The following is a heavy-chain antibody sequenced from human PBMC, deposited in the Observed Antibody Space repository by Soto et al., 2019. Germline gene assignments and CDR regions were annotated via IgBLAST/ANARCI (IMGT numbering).Heavy chain of an antibody. CDR1: GGSISNGDYY. J-gene: IGHJ6*02. CDR2: IYYSGST. CDR3: ARARWVTTFLYYGMDV. V-gene: IGHV4-30-4*01. D-gene: IGHD4-17*01. Sequence: SETLSLTCTVSGGSISNGDYYWSWIRQPPGKGLEWIGYIYYSGSTYYSPSLKSRVTISVDTSKNQFSLKLSSVTAADTAVYYCARARWVTTFLYYGMDVWGQGTTVTVSS.